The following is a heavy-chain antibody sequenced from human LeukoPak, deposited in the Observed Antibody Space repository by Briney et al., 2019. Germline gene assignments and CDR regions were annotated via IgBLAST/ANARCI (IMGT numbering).Heavy chain of an antibody. CDR1: GYSFTNYW. J-gene: IGHJ3*02. CDR3: AGQRVIAVAGTYDAFDI. CDR2: IYSGDSDT. V-gene: IGHV5-51*01. D-gene: IGHD6-13*01. Sequence: GEALKISCKGSGYSFTNYWIGWVRQMPGKGLEWMGIIYSGDSDTRYSPSFQGQVTISADKSISTSYLQWSSLKASDTAMYYCAGQRVIAVAGTYDAFDIWGQGTMVTASS.